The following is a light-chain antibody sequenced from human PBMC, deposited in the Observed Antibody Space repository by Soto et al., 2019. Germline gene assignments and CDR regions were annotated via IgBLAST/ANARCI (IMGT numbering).Light chain of an antibody. CDR2: KAS. V-gene: IGKV1-5*03. CDR1: QSIDTR. J-gene: IGKJ1*01. CDR3: QEYETFSPWT. Sequence: DIQMSQSPSTLSASVGDRVTIACRASQSIDTRLAWYQQKPGKAPKLLIYKASILQSGVPSRFSGSGSGTQFTLTISSLQPDDFATYYCQEYETFSPWTFGQGTKVEV.